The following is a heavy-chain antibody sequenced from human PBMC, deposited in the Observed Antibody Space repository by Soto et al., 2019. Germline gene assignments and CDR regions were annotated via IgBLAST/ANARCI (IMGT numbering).Heavy chain of an antibody. Sequence: QVQLVQSGTEVKKPGSSVAVSCQASAGTFNNHSLSWVRQAPGQGLEWMGMSIPILGRADYSQKFQGRLTLPVDKSTSTADMELSSLTSEDTAVYYCVIDLGYFDFWGQGTLVTVSS. J-gene: IGHJ4*02. D-gene: IGHD2-15*01. CDR1: AGTFNNHS. CDR3: VIDLGYFDF. CDR2: SIPILGRA. V-gene: IGHV1-69*02.